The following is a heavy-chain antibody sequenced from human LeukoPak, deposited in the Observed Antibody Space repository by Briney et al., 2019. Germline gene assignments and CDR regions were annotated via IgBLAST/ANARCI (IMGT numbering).Heavy chain of an antibody. Sequence: GASVKVSCKASGYTFTSYGISWVRQAPGQGLEWMGGIIPIFGTANYAQKFQGRVTITADESTSTAYMELSSLRSEDTAVYYCARRIGGYDYDYYYMDVWGKGTTVTISS. CDR3: ARRIGGYDYDYYYMDV. D-gene: IGHD5-12*01. CDR2: IIPIFGTA. CDR1: GYTFTSYG. J-gene: IGHJ6*03. V-gene: IGHV1-69*13.